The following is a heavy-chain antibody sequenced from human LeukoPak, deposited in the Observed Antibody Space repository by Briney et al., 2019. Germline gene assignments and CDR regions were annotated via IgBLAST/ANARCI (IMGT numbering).Heavy chain of an antibody. CDR1: GGSFSGYY. Sequence: TSETLSLTCAVYGGSFSGYYWSWIRQPPGKGLEWIGEINHSGSTNYNPSLKSRVTISVDTSKNQFSLKLSSVTAADTAVYYCARDLTLRDYSSGFWGQGTLVTVSS. J-gene: IGHJ4*02. CDR2: INHSGST. V-gene: IGHV4-34*01. CDR3: ARDLTLRDYSSGF. D-gene: IGHD6-19*01.